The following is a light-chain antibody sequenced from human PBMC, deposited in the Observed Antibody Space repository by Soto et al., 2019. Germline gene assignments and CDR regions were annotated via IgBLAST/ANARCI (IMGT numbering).Light chain of an antibody. J-gene: IGKJ1*01. CDR3: HHYAST. CDR2: GAS. V-gene: IGKV1-39*01. CDR1: QSINRY. Sequence: DIQMTQSPSSLSASVGDRVTITCRASQSINRYLNWYQQKPGKAPKLLIYGASSLQSGVPSRFSGSGSGTDFTLTISRLEPEDFAVYFCHHYASTFGQGTKVDIK.